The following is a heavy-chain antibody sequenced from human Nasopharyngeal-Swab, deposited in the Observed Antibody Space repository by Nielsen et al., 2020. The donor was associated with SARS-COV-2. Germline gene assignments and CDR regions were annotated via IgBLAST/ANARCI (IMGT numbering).Heavy chain of an antibody. CDR1: GGSISSGGYY. D-gene: IGHD3-9*01. CDR3: AHRAASYYDILTGYPDYYYYGMDV. J-gene: IGHJ6*02. CDR2: IYYSGST. Sequence: SETLSLTCTVSGGSISSGGYYWSWIRQHPGKGLEWIGYIYYSGSTKYNPSLKSRVTISVDTSKNQFSLKLSSVTAADTAVYYCAHRAASYYDILTGYPDYYYYGMDVWGQGTTVTVSS. V-gene: IGHV4-61*08.